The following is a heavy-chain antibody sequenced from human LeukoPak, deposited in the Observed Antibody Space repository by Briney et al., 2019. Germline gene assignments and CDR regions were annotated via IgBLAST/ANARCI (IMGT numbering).Heavy chain of an antibody. D-gene: IGHD3-22*01. CDR3: ARAPTYDSSGYYLDY. CDR2: ISYDGSNK. V-gene: IGHV3-30-3*01. Sequence: PGGSLRLSRAASGFTFSSYAMHWVRQAPGKGLEWVAVISYDGSNKYYADSVKGRFTISRDNSKNTLYLQMNSLRAEDTAVYYCARAPTYDSSGYYLDYWGQGTLVTVSS. CDR1: GFTFSSYA. J-gene: IGHJ4*02.